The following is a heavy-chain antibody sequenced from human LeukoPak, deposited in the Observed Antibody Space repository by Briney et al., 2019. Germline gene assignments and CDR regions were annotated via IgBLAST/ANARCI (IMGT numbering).Heavy chain of an antibody. Sequence: SETLSLTCAASGGSFSGYYWTWIRQPPGKGLEWIGEINHSGSANYSPSLSSRVTISLDMSENQFSRKLTSVTAADTAVYYCARGQGTVTTHWGQGTLVTVSS. CDR2: INHSGSA. J-gene: IGHJ4*02. CDR3: ARGQGTVTTH. CDR1: GGSFSGYY. V-gene: IGHV4-34*01. D-gene: IGHD4-17*01.